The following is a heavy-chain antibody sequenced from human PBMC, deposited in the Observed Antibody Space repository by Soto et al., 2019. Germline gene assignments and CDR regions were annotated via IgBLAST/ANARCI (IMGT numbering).Heavy chain of an antibody. CDR1: GFTFSAVY. J-gene: IGHJ4*02. Sequence: QVQLEESGGGLVKPGGSLRLSCAASGFTFSAVYMSWIRQAPNKGLEYISYISSSGTSANYAVSVKGRFTNSRDNAKNSLYLQMNSLRAEATAVYYCARDRGAVTGQYFDYWGEGALVTVSS. D-gene: IGHD3-10*01. CDR3: ARDRGAVTGQYFDY. V-gene: IGHV3-11*05. CDR2: ISSSGTSA.